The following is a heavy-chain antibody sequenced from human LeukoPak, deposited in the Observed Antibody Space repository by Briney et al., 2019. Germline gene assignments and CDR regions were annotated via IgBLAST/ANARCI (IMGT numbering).Heavy chain of an antibody. CDR3: ARGGPVIAAAGTVDY. V-gene: IGHV3-7*01. J-gene: IGHJ4*02. CDR1: GFTFSSYW. Sequence: GGSLRLSCAASGFTFSSYWMSWVRQAPGKGLEWVANIKQDGSEKYYVDSVKRRFTISRDNAKNSLYLQMNSLRAEDTAVYYCARGGPVIAAAGTVDYWGQGTLVTVSS. D-gene: IGHD6-13*01. CDR2: IKQDGSEK.